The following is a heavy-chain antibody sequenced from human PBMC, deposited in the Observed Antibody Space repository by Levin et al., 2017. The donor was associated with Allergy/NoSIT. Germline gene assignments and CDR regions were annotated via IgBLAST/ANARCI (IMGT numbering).Heavy chain of an antibody. CDR1: GGSVSSGSYY. D-gene: IGHD2-2*01. J-gene: IGHJ5*02. CDR3: ARDHEPAAMRFGWFDP. CDR2: IYYSGST. Sequence: SQTLSLTCTVSGGSVSSGSYYWSWIRQPPGTGLEWIGYIYYSGSTNYNPSLKSRVTISVDTSKNQFSLKLSSVTAADTAVYYCARDHEPAAMRFGWFDPWGQGTLVTVSS. V-gene: IGHV4-61*01.